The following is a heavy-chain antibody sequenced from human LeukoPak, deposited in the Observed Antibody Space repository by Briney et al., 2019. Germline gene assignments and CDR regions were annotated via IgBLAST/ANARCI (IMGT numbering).Heavy chain of an antibody. V-gene: IGHV4-39*01. CDR1: GGSISSSSYY. CDR2: IYYSGST. Sequence: SETLSLTCTVSGGSISSSSYYWGWIRQPPGKGLEWIGSIYYSGSTYYNPSLKSRVTISVDTSKNQFSLKLSSVTAADTAVYYCARGIVVGPAAMSWFDSWGQGTLVTVSS. J-gene: IGHJ5*01. D-gene: IGHD2-2*01. CDR3: ARGIVVGPAAMSWFDS.